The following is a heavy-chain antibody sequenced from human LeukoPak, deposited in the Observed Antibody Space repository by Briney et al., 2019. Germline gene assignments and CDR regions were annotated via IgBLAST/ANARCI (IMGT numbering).Heavy chain of an antibody. V-gene: IGHV3-30*04. Sequence: GGSLRLSCAASGFTFRSYAVHWVRQAPGRGLEWVAVISYDGTSKYYADSVKGRFTISRDNSKNTLYLQMNSLRAEDTAVYYCARGSDGYSDSTSCFSHLDYWGQGTLVTVSS. J-gene: IGHJ4*02. CDR3: ARGSDGYSDSTSCFSHLDY. CDR2: ISYDGTSK. CDR1: GFTFRSYA. D-gene: IGHD2-2*01.